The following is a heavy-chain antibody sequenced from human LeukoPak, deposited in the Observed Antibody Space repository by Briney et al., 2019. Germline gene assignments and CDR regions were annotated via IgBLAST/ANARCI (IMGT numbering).Heavy chain of an antibody. CDR2: MNPNSGNT. Sequence: ASVKVSCKASGYTFTSYDINWVRQATGQGLEWMGWMNPNSGNTGYAQKFQGRVAITRNTSISTAYMELSSLRSEDTAVYYCARATYYDFWSGYFGATGAFDIWGQGTMVTVSS. D-gene: IGHD3-3*01. CDR1: GYTFTSYD. V-gene: IGHV1-8*03. J-gene: IGHJ3*02. CDR3: ARATYYDFWSGYFGATGAFDI.